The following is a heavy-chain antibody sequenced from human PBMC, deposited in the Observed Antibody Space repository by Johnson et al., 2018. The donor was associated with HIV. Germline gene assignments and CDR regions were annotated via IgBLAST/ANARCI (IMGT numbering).Heavy chain of an antibody. V-gene: IGHV3-20*04. CDR3: ARTARRYFVDAFDI. Sequence: VQLVVSGGCVVRPGGSLRLFCAAFGFTFEDYGIRWVRQGPWIGLAWPSVNTWDGGGTDSADSVKGGFTISRDNAKNSLYLQMNSLRAEDTAVYYCARTARRYFVDAFDIWGQGTLVTVSS. CDR2: NTWDGGGT. J-gene: IGHJ3*02. CDR1: GFTFEDYG. D-gene: IGHD3-9*01.